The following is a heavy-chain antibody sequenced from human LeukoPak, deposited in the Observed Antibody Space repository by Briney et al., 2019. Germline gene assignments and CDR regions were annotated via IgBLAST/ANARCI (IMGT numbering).Heavy chain of an antibody. CDR3: TTPIAAAGPYRDYYYMDV. CDR2: ISSGSTYI. D-gene: IGHD6-13*01. Sequence: PGGSLRLSCAASEFTFSSYFMNWVRQAPGKGLEWVSSISSGSTYIYYADSVKGRFTISRDNAKNSLYLQMNSLRAEDTTVYYCTTPIAAAGPYRDYYYMDVWGKGTTVTVSS. J-gene: IGHJ6*03. CDR1: EFTFSSYF. V-gene: IGHV3-21*01.